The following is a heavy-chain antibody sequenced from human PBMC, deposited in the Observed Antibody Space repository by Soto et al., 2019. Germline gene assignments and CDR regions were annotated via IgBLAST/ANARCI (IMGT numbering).Heavy chain of an antibody. CDR2: INHSGST. Sequence: QMQLQQWGAGLLKPSETLSLTCAVYGGSFSGYYWSWIRQPPGKGLDWIGEINHSGSTNYNPSLKSRVTISVDTSKNQFSLKLSSVTAADTAVYYCARGGRYCSSTSCYWEGNWFDPWGQGTLVTVSS. CDR3: ARGGRYCSSTSCYWEGNWFDP. D-gene: IGHD2-2*01. J-gene: IGHJ5*02. CDR1: GGSFSGYY. V-gene: IGHV4-34*01.